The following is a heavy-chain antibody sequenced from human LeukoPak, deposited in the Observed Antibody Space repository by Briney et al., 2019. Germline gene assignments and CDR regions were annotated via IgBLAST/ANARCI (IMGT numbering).Heavy chain of an antibody. J-gene: IGHJ4*02. D-gene: IGHD5-24*01. V-gene: IGHV3-21*01. CDR2: ISSSSSYI. Sequence: GGSLRLSCAASGFTFNNYAMTWVRQAPEKGLEWVSSISSSSSYIYYADSVKGRFTISRDNAKNSLYLQMNSLGAEDTAVYYCARGRDGYNSLLDYWGQGTLVTVSS. CDR3: ARGRDGYNSLLDY. CDR1: GFTFNNYA.